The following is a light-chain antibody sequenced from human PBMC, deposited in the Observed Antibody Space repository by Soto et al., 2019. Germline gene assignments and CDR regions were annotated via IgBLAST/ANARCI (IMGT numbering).Light chain of an antibody. J-gene: IGKJ1*01. Sequence: DIQVTQSPSTLSASVGDRVTITCRASQSISSWLAWYQQKPGKAPKLLIYKASTLERGVPLRFSGSGSGTEFTLTISSLQPDDFATYFCQQYNSFSTWTFGQGTKVEIK. CDR3: QQYNSFSTWT. CDR1: QSISSW. V-gene: IGKV1-5*03. CDR2: KAS.